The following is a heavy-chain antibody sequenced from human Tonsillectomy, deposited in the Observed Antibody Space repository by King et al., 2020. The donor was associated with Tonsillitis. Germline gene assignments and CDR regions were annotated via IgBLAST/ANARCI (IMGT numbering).Heavy chain of an antibody. CDR3: AKDPGHI. V-gene: IGHV3-30*02. CDR2: IRYDGKIN. CDR1: GFTFSSYG. J-gene: IGHJ4*02. Sequence: VQLVESGGGVVQPGGSLRLSCAASGFTFSSYGMYWVRQAPGKGLEWVSFIRYDGKINHYIDSVKGRFTISRDNSKNALYLEMNSLRVEDTAIYYCAKDPGHIWGQGTLVTVSS.